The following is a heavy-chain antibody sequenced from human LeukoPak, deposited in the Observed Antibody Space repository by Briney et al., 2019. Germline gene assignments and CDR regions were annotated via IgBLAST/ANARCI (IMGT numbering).Heavy chain of an antibody. Sequence: GGSLRLSCAASGFTFSNAWMSWIRQAPGKGLEWVSYISSSGSTIYYADSVKGRFTISRDNAKNSLYLQMNSLRAEDTAVYYCARGYGSGSYGSFDYWGQGTLVTVSS. J-gene: IGHJ4*02. CDR3: ARGYGSGSYGSFDY. D-gene: IGHD3-10*01. CDR2: ISSSGSTI. V-gene: IGHV3-11*01. CDR1: GFTFSNAW.